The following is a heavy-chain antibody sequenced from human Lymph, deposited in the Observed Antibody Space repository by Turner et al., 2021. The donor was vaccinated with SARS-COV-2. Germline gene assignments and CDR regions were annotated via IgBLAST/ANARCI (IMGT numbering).Heavy chain of an antibody. CDR2: ISYDGSNK. Sequence: QVQLVEAGGGVVQPGRSLRLSRAASGFTFSSYAMHWVRQGPGKGLEWVAVISYDGSNKYYADAVKGRFTISSDNSKNKLYLQMNSLRAEDTAMYYCARVGIAVAGMDWYFDLWGRGTLVTVSS. D-gene: IGHD6-19*01. CDR3: ARVGIAVAGMDWYFDL. J-gene: IGHJ2*01. V-gene: IGHV3-30-3*01. CDR1: GFTFSSYA.